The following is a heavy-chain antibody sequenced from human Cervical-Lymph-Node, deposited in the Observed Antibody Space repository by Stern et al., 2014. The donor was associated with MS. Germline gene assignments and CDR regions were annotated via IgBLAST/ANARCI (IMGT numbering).Heavy chain of an antibody. V-gene: IGHV3-9*01. Sequence: EVQLVESGGGLVQPGGSLRLSWAASGVIFGNYAMHWVRQAPGKGLEWVSGISWNSGEIDYADSVKGRFTIFRDNAKNSLYLEMKSLRPEDTAFYYCAKIAATNSYYAMDVWGQGTTVTVSS. CDR1: GVIFGNYA. CDR2: ISWNSGEI. J-gene: IGHJ6*02. D-gene: IGHD2-21*01. CDR3: AKIAATNSYYAMDV.